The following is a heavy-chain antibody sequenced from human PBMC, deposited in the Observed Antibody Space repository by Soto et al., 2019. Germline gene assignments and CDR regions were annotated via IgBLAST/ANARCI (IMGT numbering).Heavy chain of an antibody. CDR1: GFTFSSYS. D-gene: IGHD3-16*01. J-gene: IGHJ4*02. CDR3: ARAFLRPNGDY. CDR2: ISSSSSYI. V-gene: IGHV3-21*01. Sequence: GGSLRRSCAASGFTFSSYSMNWVRQAPGKGLEWVSSISSSSSYIYYADSVKGRFTISRDNAKNSLYLQMNSLRAEDTAVYYCARAFLRPNGDYWGQGTRVTVSS.